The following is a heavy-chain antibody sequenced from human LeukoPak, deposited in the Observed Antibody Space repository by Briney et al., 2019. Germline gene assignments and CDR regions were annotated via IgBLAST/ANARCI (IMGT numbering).Heavy chain of an antibody. CDR1: GYTFTGYY. D-gene: IGHD6-13*01. CDR3: ASSLSSSWYAGVYYFDY. CDR2: INPNSGGT. Sequence: ASVKVSCKASGYTFTGYYMQWVRQAPGQGLEWMGWINPNSGGTKFAQKFQGRVTMTRDTSISTAYMELSRLRSDDTAVYYCASSLSSSWYAGVYYFDYWGQGTLVTVSS. V-gene: IGHV1-2*02. J-gene: IGHJ4*02.